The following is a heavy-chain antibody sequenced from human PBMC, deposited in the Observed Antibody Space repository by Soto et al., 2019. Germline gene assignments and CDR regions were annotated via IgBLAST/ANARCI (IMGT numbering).Heavy chain of an antibody. Sequence: SETLSLTCTVSGGSISSGGYYWSWIRQHPGKGLEWIGYIYYSGSTYYNPSLKSRVTISVDTSKNQFSLKLSSVTAADTAVYYCARDRSYSSSPSSGYYYYYGMDVWGQGTTVTVSS. CDR1: GGSISSGGYY. V-gene: IGHV4-31*03. J-gene: IGHJ6*02. CDR3: ARDRSYSSSPSSGYYYYYGMDV. CDR2: IYYSGST. D-gene: IGHD6-6*01.